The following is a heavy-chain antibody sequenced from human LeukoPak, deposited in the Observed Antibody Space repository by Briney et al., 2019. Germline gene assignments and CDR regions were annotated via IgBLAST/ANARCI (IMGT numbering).Heavy chain of an antibody. CDR3: AKGYGDYFDC. CDR1: GGTFSSYA. D-gene: IGHD3-16*01. Sequence: SVKVPCKASGGTFSSYAISWVRQAPGQGLEWMGGIIPIFGTAKSAQRFQGRVTITADESTSTAYMELSSLTSADTAVYYCAKGYGDYFDCWGQGTLVTVSS. CDR2: IIPIFGTA. V-gene: IGHV1-69*13. J-gene: IGHJ4*02.